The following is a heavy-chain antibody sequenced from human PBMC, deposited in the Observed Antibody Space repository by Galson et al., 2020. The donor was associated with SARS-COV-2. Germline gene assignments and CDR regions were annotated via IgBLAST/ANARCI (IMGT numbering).Heavy chain of an antibody. CDR2: INPDTGGT. D-gene: IGHD3-3*01. Sequence: ASVKVSCKASGYSFTGYYIHWVRQAPGQGLEWMGWINPDTGGTNYAQSFQGRVTMTRDTSISTAYLELSSLRSDDTAVYHCAKNYDFWSCYHTDYYYAMDVWGQGTTVNVFS. CDR3: AKNYDFWSCYHTDYYYAMDV. CDR1: GYSFTGYY. V-gene: IGHV1-2*02. J-gene: IGHJ6*02.